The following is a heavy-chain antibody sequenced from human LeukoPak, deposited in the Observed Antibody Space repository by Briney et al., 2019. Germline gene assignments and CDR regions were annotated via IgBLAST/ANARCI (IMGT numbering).Heavy chain of an antibody. CDR2: ISSGSSYI. J-gene: IGHJ4*02. D-gene: IGHD3-10*01. V-gene: IGHV3-21*01. Sequence: GGSLGLSCAASGFTFSNYGIHWVRQAPGKGLEWVSSISSGSSYIYYADSVKGRFTISRDNAKNSLYLQMNSLRAEDTAVYYCARPYYYGSGSYEGYFDYWGQGTLVTVSS. CDR3: ARPYYYGSGSYEGYFDY. CDR1: GFTFSNYG.